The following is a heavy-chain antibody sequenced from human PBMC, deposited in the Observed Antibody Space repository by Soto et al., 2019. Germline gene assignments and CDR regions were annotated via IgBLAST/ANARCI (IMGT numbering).Heavy chain of an antibody. Sequence: QVQLVQSGAEVKKPGSSVKVSCKASGGTFSIYAISWVRQAPGQGLEWMGGIIPIFGTANYAQKFQGRVTITADESTSTAYMELSRLRSEDPAVYYCARSVATYYFDYWGQGTLVTVSS. V-gene: IGHV1-69*01. J-gene: IGHJ4*02. CDR3: ARSVATYYFDY. CDR2: IIPIFGTA. D-gene: IGHD5-12*01. CDR1: GGTFSIYA.